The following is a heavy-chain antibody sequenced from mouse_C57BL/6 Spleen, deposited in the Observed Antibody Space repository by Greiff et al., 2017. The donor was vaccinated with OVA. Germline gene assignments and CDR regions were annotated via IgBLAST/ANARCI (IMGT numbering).Heavy chain of an antibody. CDR3: ARDYSNGKGFAY. CDR2: IDPSDSET. Sequence: VQLQQPGAELVRPGSSVKLSCKASGYTFTSYWMHWVKQRPIQGLEWIGNIDPSDSETHYNQKFKDKATLTVDKSSSTAYMQLSSLTSEDSAVYYCARDYSNGKGFAYWGQGTLVTVSA. D-gene: IGHD2-5*01. J-gene: IGHJ3*01. CDR1: GYTFTSYW. V-gene: IGHV1-52*01.